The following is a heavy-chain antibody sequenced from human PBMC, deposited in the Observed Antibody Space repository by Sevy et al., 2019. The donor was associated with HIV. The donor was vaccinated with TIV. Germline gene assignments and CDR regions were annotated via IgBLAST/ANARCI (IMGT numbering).Heavy chain of an antibody. D-gene: IGHD6-19*01. V-gene: IGHV3-73*01. CDR2: IRSQDNNYAT. Sequence: GGSLRLSCAASGFSFSDSAMHWVRQASGKGLEWIGRIRSQDNNYATSYAASVRDRFTIPRDDAKNTAYLQMDSLKTEDTAVYYCSRHKEPWRVLDSKDGMDVWGQGTTVTVSS. J-gene: IGHJ6*02. CDR1: GFSFSDSA. CDR3: SRHKEPWRVLDSKDGMDV.